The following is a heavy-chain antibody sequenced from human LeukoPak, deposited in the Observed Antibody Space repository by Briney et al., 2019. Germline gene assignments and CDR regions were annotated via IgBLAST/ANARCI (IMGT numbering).Heavy chain of an antibody. J-gene: IGHJ4*02. Sequence: SETLSLTSTVSGGSIGNYYWSWIRQPPGKGLEWIGYVTNSGSTNYNPSLKSRVTISVDTSKNQFSLKLSSVIPADTAVYHCARELAAAGFDYWGQGTLVTVSS. CDR1: GGSIGNYY. V-gene: IGHV4-59*01. CDR3: ARELAAAGFDY. D-gene: IGHD6-13*01. CDR2: VTNSGST.